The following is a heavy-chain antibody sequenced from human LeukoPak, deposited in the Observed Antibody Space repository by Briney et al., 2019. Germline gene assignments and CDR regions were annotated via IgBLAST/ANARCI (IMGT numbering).Heavy chain of an antibody. CDR1: GGSISSGDYY. CDR2: IYYSGST. V-gene: IGHV4-30-4*08. J-gene: IGHJ4*02. D-gene: IGHD2-8*01. CDR3: ARAWEYCTNGVCLFDY. Sequence: ASQTLSLTCTVSGGSISSGDYYWSWIRQPPGKGLEWVGYIYYSGSTYYNPSLMSRVTISVDTSKNQFSLKLSSVTAADTAVYYCARAWEYCTNGVCLFDYWGQGTLVTVSS.